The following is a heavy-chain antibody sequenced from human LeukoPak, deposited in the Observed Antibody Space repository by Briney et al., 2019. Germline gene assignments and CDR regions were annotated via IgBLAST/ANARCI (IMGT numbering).Heavy chain of an antibody. J-gene: IGHJ3*02. CDR3: ARRLVLRYFDPGDAFDI. CDR2: ISYDGSNK. Sequence: GGSLRLSCAASGFTFSSYAMHWVRQAPGKGLEWVAVISYDGSNKYYADSVEGRFTISRDNSKNTLYLQMNSLRAEDTAVYYCARRLVLRYFDPGDAFDIWGQGTMVTVSS. V-gene: IGHV3-30-3*01. D-gene: IGHD3-9*01. CDR1: GFTFSSYA.